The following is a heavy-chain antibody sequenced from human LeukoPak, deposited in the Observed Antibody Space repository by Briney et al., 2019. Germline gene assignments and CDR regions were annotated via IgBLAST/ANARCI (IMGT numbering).Heavy chain of an antibody. CDR1: GGSISTYY. CDR2: IYHSGST. J-gene: IGHJ4*02. Sequence: PSETLSLTCTLSGGSISTYYWSWVRQPPGKGLEWIGYIYHSGSTNYNPSLKSRVTISVDTSKNQFSLKLSSVTAADTAVYYCARGGGYASPIGYWGQGALVTVSS. V-gene: IGHV4-59*01. D-gene: IGHD5-12*01. CDR3: ARGGGYASPIGY.